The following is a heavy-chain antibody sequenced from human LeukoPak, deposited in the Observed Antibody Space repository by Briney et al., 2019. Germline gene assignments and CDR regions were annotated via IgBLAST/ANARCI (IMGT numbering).Heavy chain of an antibody. CDR1: GISLSNYA. CDR3: AKRGVVIRGILVIGYHQEAYHYDF. CDR2: ISERGGSK. D-gene: IGHD3-10*01. Sequence: GESLRLSCVVSGISLSNYAMTWVRQAPGKGRVWVSYISERGGSKTYADSVKGRLTISRETSLNTLYLQMNNLRAEDTAVYFCAKRGVVIRGILVIGYHQEAYHYDFWGQGVLVTVSS. J-gene: IGHJ4*02. V-gene: IGHV3-23*01.